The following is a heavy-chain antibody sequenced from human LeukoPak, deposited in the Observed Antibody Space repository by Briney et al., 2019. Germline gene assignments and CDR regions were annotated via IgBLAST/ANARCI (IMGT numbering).Heavy chain of an antibody. CDR1: GGSISSGHYY. D-gene: IGHD4-23*01. Sequence: SQTLSLTCTVSGGSISSGHYYWSWIRQPPGKGLEWIGYIYYSGSTYYNPSLKSRVTISVDTSKNQFSLKLSSVTAADTAVYYCAQASGGDAFDIWGQGTMVTVSS. V-gene: IGHV4-30-4*08. CDR3: AQASGGDAFDI. CDR2: IYYSGST. J-gene: IGHJ3*02.